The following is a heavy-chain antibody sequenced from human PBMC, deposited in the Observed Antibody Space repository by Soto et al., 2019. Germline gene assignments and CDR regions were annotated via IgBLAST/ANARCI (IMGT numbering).Heavy chain of an antibody. D-gene: IGHD5-18*01. V-gene: IGHV3-73*02. CDR1: GFPFSDSA. CDR3: TSRRDWTAVDPLDY. Sequence: EVQLVESGEGLVKPGGSLKLSCAAFGFPFSDSAIPWVRQASGKGLEWVARIRNKGNNYATAYTASVKGRFTISRDDSKNTVYLQMNSLKIDDTAVYYCTSRRDWTAVDPLDYWGQGTLVTVSS. J-gene: IGHJ4*02. CDR2: IRNKGNNYAT.